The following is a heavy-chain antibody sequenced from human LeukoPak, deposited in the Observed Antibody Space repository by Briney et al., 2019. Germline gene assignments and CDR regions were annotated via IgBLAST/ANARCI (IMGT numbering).Heavy chain of an antibody. CDR3: ARDLTSDYDLYGMDV. CDR1: GFTFSSYS. V-gene: IGHV3-21*01. D-gene: IGHD3-16*01. Sequence: GGSLRLSCAASGFTFSSYSMNWVRQAPGKGLEWVSSISSSSSYIYYADSVKGRFTISRGNAKNSLHLQMNSLRAEDTAVYYCARDLTSDYDLYGMDVWGQETTVTVYS. CDR2: ISSSSSYI. J-gene: IGHJ6*02.